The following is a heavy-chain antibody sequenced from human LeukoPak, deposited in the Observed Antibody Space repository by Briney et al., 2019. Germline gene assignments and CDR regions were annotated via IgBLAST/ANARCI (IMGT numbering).Heavy chain of an antibody. CDR2: ISSSSSYI. CDR1: GFTFSSYW. Sequence: GGSLRLSCVASGFTFSSYWMHWVRQDPRKGLEWVSSISSSSSYIYYADSVKGRFTISRDNAKNSLYLQMNSLRAEDTAVYYCARGSGGHDAFDIWGQGTMVTVSS. V-gene: IGHV3-21*01. CDR3: ARGSGGHDAFDI. D-gene: IGHD3-10*01. J-gene: IGHJ3*02.